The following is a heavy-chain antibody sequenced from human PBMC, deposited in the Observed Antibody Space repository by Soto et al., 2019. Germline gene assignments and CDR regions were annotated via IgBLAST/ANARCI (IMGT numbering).Heavy chain of an antibody. CDR2: IWYDGSNK. V-gene: IGHV3-33*01. D-gene: IGHD2-15*01. J-gene: IGHJ6*02. CDR1: GFTFSSYG. Sequence: GESLKISCAASGFTFSSYGMHWVRQAPGKGLEWVAVIWYDGSNKYYADSVKGRFTISRDNSKNTLYLQMNSLRAEDTAVYYCARDCSGGSCYGYYYYGMDVWGQGTTVTVSS. CDR3: ARDCSGGSCYGYYYYGMDV.